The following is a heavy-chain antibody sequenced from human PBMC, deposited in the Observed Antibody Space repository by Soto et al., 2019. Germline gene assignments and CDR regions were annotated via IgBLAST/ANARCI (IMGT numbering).Heavy chain of an antibody. CDR2: INDDGIST. D-gene: IGHD1-1*01. J-gene: IGHJ4*02. V-gene: IGHV3-74*01. Sequence: GSLIVSWAASGITFRMYWMHLVLQVPGKGPEWVSRINDDGISTNYADSVKGRFTISRDNAKNTLYLQMNALRVEDTGVYYCTRGPRPTSTGTGAFWGQGTLVTFSS. CDR1: GITFRMYW. CDR3: TRGPRPTSTGTGAF.